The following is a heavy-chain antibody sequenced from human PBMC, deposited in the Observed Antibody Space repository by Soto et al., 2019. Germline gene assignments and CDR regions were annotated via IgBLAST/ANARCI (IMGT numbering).Heavy chain of an antibody. D-gene: IGHD3-16*02. CDR1: RCSFRVNG. CDR2: LGGADGGT. Sequence: VGCLRLSCEVSRCSFRVNGVSWVRQSPGKGLEWVSTLGGADGGTYYADSVKGRFTISRDNSKDTLYLQMNNLRDEDTALYYCAKGGVIATLGGVIVTYYFAAGAQGT. J-gene: IGHJ4*02. CDR3: AKGGVIATLGGVIVTYYFAA. V-gene: IGHV3-23*01.